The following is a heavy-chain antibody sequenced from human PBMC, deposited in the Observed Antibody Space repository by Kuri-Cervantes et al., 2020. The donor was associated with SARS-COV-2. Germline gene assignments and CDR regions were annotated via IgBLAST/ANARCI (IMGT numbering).Heavy chain of an antibody. D-gene: IGHD5-18*01. J-gene: IGHJ4*02. Sequence: SETLSLTCTVSGGSISSYYWSWIRQPPGKGLEWSGEFIHSGSTIYNPSLKSRVTLSVDSSKNQFSLRLSSVTAADTAVYYCARVGRGFNSGYFDYWGQGTPVTVSS. CDR1: GGSISSYY. CDR3: ARVGRGFNSGYFDY. V-gene: IGHV4-34*12. CDR2: FIHSGST.